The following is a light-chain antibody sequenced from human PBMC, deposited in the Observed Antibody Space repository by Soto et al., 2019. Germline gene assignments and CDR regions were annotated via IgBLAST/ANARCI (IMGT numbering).Light chain of an antibody. V-gene: IGKV1-9*01. CDR2: AAS. Sequence: DIQLTQSPSFLSASVGDRVNITCRASQGIRSFLAWYQQKVGQAPKLLIYAASTLESGVSLRFSGSGSGTEFTLTTSSLQPEDFATYYCQHLNSYPRALAFGGGTKVDIK. CDR3: QHLNSYPRALA. J-gene: IGKJ4*01. CDR1: QGIRSF.